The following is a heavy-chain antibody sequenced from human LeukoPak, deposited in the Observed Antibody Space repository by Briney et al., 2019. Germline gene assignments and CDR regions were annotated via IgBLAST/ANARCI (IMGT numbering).Heavy chain of an antibody. Sequence: PSQTLSLTCAVSGGSISSGGYSWSWIRQPPGKGLEWIGYIYHSGSTYYNPSLKSRVTISVDRSKNQFSLKLSSVTAADTAVYYCARSPNKPITIFPRGARNVPGWFDPWGQGTLVTVSS. CDR1: GGSISSGGYS. CDR2: IYHSGST. J-gene: IGHJ5*02. V-gene: IGHV4-30-2*01. D-gene: IGHD3-3*01. CDR3: ARSPNKPITIFPRGARNVPGWFDP.